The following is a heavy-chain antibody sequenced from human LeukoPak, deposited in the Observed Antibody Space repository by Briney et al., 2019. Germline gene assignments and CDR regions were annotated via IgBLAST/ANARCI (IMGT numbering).Heavy chain of an antibody. Sequence: GGSLRLSCAASGFTFSSYEMNWVRQAPGEGLEWVSYISSSGSTIYYADSVKGRFTISRDNAKNSLYLQMNSLRAEDTAVYYCARGFDYIAVAGMGFDYWGQGTLVTVSS. D-gene: IGHD6-19*01. V-gene: IGHV3-48*03. CDR2: ISSSGSTI. CDR1: GFTFSSYE. J-gene: IGHJ4*02. CDR3: ARGFDYIAVAGMGFDY.